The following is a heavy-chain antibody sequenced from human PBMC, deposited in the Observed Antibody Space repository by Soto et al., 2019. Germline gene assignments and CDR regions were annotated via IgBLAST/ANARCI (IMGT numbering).Heavy chain of an antibody. CDR1: GGSISSGGHY. J-gene: IGHJ4*02. Sequence: TLSLTCTVSGGSISSGGHYWSWIRQHPGKGLEWIGYIYYSGSTHYNPSLRSRVTISVDTSKNQFFLKLSSVTAADTAVYYCAGDRLGLPLDYWGQGTLVTVSS. CDR2: IYYSGST. CDR3: AGDRLGLPLDY. D-gene: IGHD4-17*01. V-gene: IGHV4-31*03.